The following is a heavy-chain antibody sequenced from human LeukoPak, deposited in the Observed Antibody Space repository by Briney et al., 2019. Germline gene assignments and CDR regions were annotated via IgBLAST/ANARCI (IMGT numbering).Heavy chain of an antibody. CDR3: ARMVPAGYCSSTSCYDAFDI. CDR1: GFTFSSCS. V-gene: IGHV3-21*01. D-gene: IGHD2-2*01. CDR2: ISSSSSYI. J-gene: IGHJ3*02. Sequence: GGSLRLSCAASGFTFSSCSMNWVRQAPGKGLEWVSSISSSSSYIYYADSVKGRFTISRDNAKNSLYLQMNSLRAEDTALYYCARMVPAGYCSSTSCYDAFDIWGQGTMVTVSS.